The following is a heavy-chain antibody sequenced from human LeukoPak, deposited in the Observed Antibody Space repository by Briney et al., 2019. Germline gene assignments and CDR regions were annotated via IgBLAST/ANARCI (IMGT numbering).Heavy chain of an antibody. CDR1: GFSFSSYW. CDR2: IKQDGSAI. V-gene: IGHV3-7*05. D-gene: IGHD3-16*01. CDR3: GRNRGAGGGYFHH. J-gene: IGHJ1*01. Sequence: GGSLRLSCAASGFSFSSYWISWVRQAPGKGLEWVAHIKQDGSAISYVDSAKGRFTTSRDNAKNTLYLQMDSLGAEDTAVYYCGRNRGAGGGYFHHGGQGAVVTVS.